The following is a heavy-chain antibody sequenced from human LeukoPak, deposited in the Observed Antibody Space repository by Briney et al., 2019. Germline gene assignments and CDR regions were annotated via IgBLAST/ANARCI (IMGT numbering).Heavy chain of an antibody. V-gene: IGHV4-4*07. J-gene: IGHJ6*03. Sequence: SETLSLTCTVSGGSISSYYWSWIRQPAGKGLEWIWRIYTSGSTNYNPSLKSRVTMSVDTSKNQFSLKLSSVTAADTAVYYCARDNYYDSSGYSYYYYYYMDVWGKGTTVTVSS. CDR2: IYTSGST. CDR1: GGSISSYY. D-gene: IGHD3-22*01. CDR3: ARDNYYDSSGYSYYYYYYMDV.